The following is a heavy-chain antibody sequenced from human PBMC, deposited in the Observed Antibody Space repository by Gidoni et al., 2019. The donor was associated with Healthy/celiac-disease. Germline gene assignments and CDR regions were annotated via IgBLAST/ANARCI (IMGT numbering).Heavy chain of an antibody. CDR3: ASQITIFGVVTPTWFDP. Sequence: QLQLQESGPGLVTPSETLSLTCTVSGGSISRSSYYWGWIRQPPGKGLEWIGSIYYSGSTYYNPSLKSRVTISVDTSKNQFSLKLSSVTAADTAVYYCASQITIFGVVTPTWFDPWGQGTLVTVSS. J-gene: IGHJ5*02. CDR2: IYYSGST. D-gene: IGHD3-3*01. V-gene: IGHV4-39*01. CDR1: GGSISRSSYY.